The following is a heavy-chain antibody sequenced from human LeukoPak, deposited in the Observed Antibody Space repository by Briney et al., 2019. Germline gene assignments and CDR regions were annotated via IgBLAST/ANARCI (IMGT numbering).Heavy chain of an antibody. J-gene: IGHJ4*02. CDR3: ARGRRGDGYNN. CDR1: GGSISSSSYY. D-gene: IGHD5-24*01. CDR2: IYYSGST. V-gene: IGHV4-39*07. Sequence: SETLSLTCTVSGGSISSSSYYWGWIRQPPGKGLEWIGSIYYSGSTYYNPSLKSRVTISVDTSKNQFSLKLSSVTAADTAVYYCARGRRGDGYNNWGQGTLVTVSS.